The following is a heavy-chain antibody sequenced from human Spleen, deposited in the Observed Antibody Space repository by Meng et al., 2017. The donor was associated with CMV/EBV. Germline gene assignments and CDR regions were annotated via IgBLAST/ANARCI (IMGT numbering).Heavy chain of an antibody. Sequence: SETLSLTCTVSGGSVSSGSYYWSWIRQPPGKGLEWIGHIYYSGSTNYNPSLKSRVTISVDTSKNQFSLKLSSVTAADTAVYYYARGESYDILTGYYPLINAFDIWGQGTVVTVSS. CDR3: ARGESYDILTGYYPLINAFDI. V-gene: IGHV4-61*01. J-gene: IGHJ3*02. CDR1: GGSVSSGSYY. D-gene: IGHD3-9*01. CDR2: IYYSGST.